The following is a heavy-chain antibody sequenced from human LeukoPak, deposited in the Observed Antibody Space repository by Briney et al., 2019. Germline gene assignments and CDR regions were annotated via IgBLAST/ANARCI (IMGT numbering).Heavy chain of an antibody. J-gene: IGHJ4*02. CDR1: GGSISSYY. D-gene: IGHD6-19*01. CDR3: ARDPGYSSGWSPFDY. V-gene: IGHV4-59*01. Sequence: PSETLSLTCTVSGGSISSYYWSWIRQPPGKGLEWIGYIYYSGSTNYNPSLKSRVTISVDTSKNQFSLKLSSVTAADTAVYHCARDPGYSSGWSPFDYWGQGTLVTVSS. CDR2: IYYSGST.